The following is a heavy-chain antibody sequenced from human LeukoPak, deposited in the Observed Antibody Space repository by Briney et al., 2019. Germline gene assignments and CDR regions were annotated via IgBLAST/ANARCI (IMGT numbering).Heavy chain of an antibody. D-gene: IGHD3-22*01. V-gene: IGHV3-21*01. CDR3: ARDRGYYYDSSGYREFDY. J-gene: IGHJ4*02. CDR1: GFTFSSYS. Sequence: GGSLRLSCAASGFTFSSYSMNWVRQAPGKGLEWVSSISSGSSYIYYADSVKGRFTISRDNAKNSLYLQMNSLRAEDTAVYYCARDRGYYYDSSGYREFDYWGQGTLVTVSS. CDR2: ISSGSSYI.